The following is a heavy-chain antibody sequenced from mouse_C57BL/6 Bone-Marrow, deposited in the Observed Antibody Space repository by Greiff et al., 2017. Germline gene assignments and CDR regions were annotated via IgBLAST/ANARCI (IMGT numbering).Heavy chain of an antibody. CDR1: GFTFSSYA. D-gene: IGHD1-1*01. J-gene: IGHJ2*01. V-gene: IGHV5-4*03. CDR2: ISDGGSYT. Sequence: EVKVVESGGGLVKPGGSLKLSCAASGFTFSSYAMSWVRQTPEKRLEWVATISDGGSYTYYPDNVKGRFTISRDNAKNNLYLQMSHLKSEDTAMYYCASLYRYWGQGTTLTVSS. CDR3: ASLYRY.